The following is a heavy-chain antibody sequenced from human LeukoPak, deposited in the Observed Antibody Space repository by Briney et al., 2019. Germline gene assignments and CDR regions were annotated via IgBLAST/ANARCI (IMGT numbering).Heavy chain of an antibody. CDR1: GYTFTSYG. J-gene: IGHJ4*02. Sequence: SVKVSCKASGYTFTSYGISWVRQAPGQGLEWMGGIIPIFGTANYAQKFQGRVTITADKSTSTAYMELSSLRSEDTAVYYCARDFGSSWYSLDYWGQGTLVTVSS. V-gene: IGHV1-69*06. CDR2: IIPIFGTA. D-gene: IGHD6-13*01. CDR3: ARDFGSSWYSLDY.